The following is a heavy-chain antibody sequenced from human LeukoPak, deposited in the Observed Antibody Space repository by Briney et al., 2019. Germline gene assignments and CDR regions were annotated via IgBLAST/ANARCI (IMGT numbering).Heavy chain of an antibody. J-gene: IGHJ4*02. V-gene: IGHV4-59*08. Sequence: SETLSLTCTVSGGSLSNYYWNWIRQPPGKGLEWIGYIYYSGSTNYNPSLTSRVAILVDTSKNQFSLKLSSVTAADTAVYYCAGRRSGSNSFDYWGQGTLVIVSS. CDR3: AGRRSGSNSFDY. CDR2: IYYSGST. CDR1: GGSLSNYY. D-gene: IGHD2-2*01.